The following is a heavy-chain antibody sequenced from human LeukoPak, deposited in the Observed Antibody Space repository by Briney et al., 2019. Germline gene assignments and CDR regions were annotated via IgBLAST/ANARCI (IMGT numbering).Heavy chain of an antibody. J-gene: IGHJ4*02. CDR2: IHPSTGNS. D-gene: IGHD3-16*02. CDR1: GYTFTNYA. V-gene: IGHV7-4-1*02. Sequence: ASVKVSCKASGYTFTNYAMNWVRQAPGQGLEWMGWIHPSTGNSTYAQGFTGRFVFSLDTSVSTSYLQISSLKAEDTAVYYCARAYQRLGGLSLPDYWGQGTLVTVSS. CDR3: ARAYQRLGGLSLPDY.